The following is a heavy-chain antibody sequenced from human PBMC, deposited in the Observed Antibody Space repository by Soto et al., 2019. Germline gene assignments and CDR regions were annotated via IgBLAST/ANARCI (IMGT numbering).Heavy chain of an antibody. J-gene: IGHJ4*02. CDR1: GFTFSSYG. CDR3: AKEAPVIYYFDY. Sequence: QVQLVESGGGVVQPGRSLRLSCAASGFTFSSYGMHWVRQAPGKGLEWVAVISYDGSNKYYADSVKGRFTISRDNSKSTLYLQMNSLRAEDTAVYYCAKEAPVIYYFDYWGQGTLVTVSS. CDR2: ISYDGSNK. D-gene: IGHD2-21*01. V-gene: IGHV3-30*18.